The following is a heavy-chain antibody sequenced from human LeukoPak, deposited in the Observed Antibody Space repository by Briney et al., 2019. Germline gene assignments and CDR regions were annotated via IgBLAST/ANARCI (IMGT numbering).Heavy chain of an antibody. CDR1: GFTFSSYA. Sequence: PGGSLRLSCAASGFTFSSYAMSWVRQAPGKGLEWVSAISGSGGSTYYADSVKGRFTTSRDNSKNTLYLQMNSLRAEDTAVYYCAKDFENRFGELPPFDAFDIWGQGTMVTVSS. V-gene: IGHV3-23*01. J-gene: IGHJ3*02. CDR2: ISGSGGST. CDR3: AKDFENRFGELPPFDAFDI. D-gene: IGHD3-10*01.